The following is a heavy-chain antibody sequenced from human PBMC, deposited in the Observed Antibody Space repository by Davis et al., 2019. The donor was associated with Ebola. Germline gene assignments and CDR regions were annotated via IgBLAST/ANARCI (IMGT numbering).Heavy chain of an antibody. J-gene: IGHJ4*02. Sequence: GESLKISCAASGFTFSSYAMHWVRQAPGKGLEWVAVISYDGNNKYYADSVKGRFTISRDNSKNTLYLQMNSLRAEDTAVYYCARGLFSRGRDYWGQGTLVTVSS. CDR2: ISYDGNNK. CDR3: ARGLFSRGRDY. D-gene: IGHD6-13*01. V-gene: IGHV3-30-3*01. CDR1: GFTFSSYA.